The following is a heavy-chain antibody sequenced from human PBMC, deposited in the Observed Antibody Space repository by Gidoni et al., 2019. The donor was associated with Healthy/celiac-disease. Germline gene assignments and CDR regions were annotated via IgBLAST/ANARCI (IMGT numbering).Heavy chain of an antibody. J-gene: IGHJ4*02. CDR3: ARAVYCGGDCYPYYFDY. CDR2: IIPIFGTA. V-gene: IGHV1-69*01. Sequence: QVQLVQSGAEVTKPGSSVKVSCKASGGTFSSYAISWVRQAPGQGLEWMGGIIPIFGTANYAQKFQGRVTITADESTSTAYMELSSLRSEDTAVYYCARAVYCGGDCYPYYFDYWGQGTLVTVSS. CDR1: GGTFSSYA. D-gene: IGHD2-21*02.